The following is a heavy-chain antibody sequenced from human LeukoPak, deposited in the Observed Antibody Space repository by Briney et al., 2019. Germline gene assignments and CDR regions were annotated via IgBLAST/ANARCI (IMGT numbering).Heavy chain of an antibody. J-gene: IGHJ4*02. Sequence: PSETLPLTCAVYGGSFSGYYWSWMRQPPGKGLEWIGEINHSGSTNYNPSLKSRVTISVDTSKNQFSLKLSSVTAADTAVYYCARRTYYYDSSGYYQYYFDYWGQGTLVTVSS. CDR3: ARRTYYYDSSGYYQYYFDY. CDR1: GGSFSGYY. D-gene: IGHD3-22*01. CDR2: INHSGST. V-gene: IGHV4-34*01.